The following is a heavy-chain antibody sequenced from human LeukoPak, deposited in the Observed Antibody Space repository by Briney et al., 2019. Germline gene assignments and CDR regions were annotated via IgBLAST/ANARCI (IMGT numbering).Heavy chain of an antibody. V-gene: IGHV3-23*01. CDR2: ISGSGGST. CDR1: GFTFNTSA. Sequence: PGGSLRLSCAASGFTFNTSAMSWVRQAPGKGLEWVSAISGSGGSTYYADSVKGRFTISRDNSKNTLYLQMNSLRAEDTAVYYCAKAATYYYGSGRVSFDYWGQGTLVTVSS. D-gene: IGHD3-10*01. J-gene: IGHJ4*02. CDR3: AKAATYYYGSGRVSFDY.